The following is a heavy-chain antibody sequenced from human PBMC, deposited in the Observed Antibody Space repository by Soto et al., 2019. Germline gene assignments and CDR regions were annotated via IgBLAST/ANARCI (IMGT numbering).Heavy chain of an antibody. CDR2: INVGNGDT. CDR1: GYTFTNYA. CDR3: ARDRGIVGATDFDY. J-gene: IGHJ4*02. D-gene: IGHD1-26*01. Sequence: QVQLVQSGAEVKKPGASVKVSCKASGYTFTNYAIHWVRQAPGQRLEWMGWINVGNGDTKYSRKFQGRVTITRDTSATTADMDLSSLRSQDTAIYYCARDRGIVGATDFDYWGRGTLVTVSS. V-gene: IGHV1-3*01.